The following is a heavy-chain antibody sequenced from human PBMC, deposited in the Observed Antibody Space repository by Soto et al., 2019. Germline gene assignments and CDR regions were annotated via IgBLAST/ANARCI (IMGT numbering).Heavy chain of an antibody. J-gene: IGHJ5*02. CDR2: ISGSGGST. Sequence: GGSLRLSCAASGFTFSSYAMSWVRQAPGKGLEWVSAISGSGGSTYYADSVKGRFTISRDNSNTTLYLQMNSLSAEDTAVYYCANPDLGNYYDSSGYIPSWGQGTLVTVSS. D-gene: IGHD3-22*01. CDR3: ANPDLGNYYDSSGYIPS. CDR1: GFTFSSYA. V-gene: IGHV3-23*01.